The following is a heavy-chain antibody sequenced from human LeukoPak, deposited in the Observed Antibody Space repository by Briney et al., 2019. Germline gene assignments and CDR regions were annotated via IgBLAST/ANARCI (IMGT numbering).Heavy chain of an antibody. CDR3: ARRGGDGYNSFADAFDI. D-gene: IGHD5-24*01. V-gene: IGHV5-51*01. CDR1: GYTFSSFW. CDR2: IYPGDSDT. J-gene: IGHJ3*02. Sequence: GESLKISCKGSGYTFSSFWIDWVRQVPGKGLGWMGSIYPGDSDTRYTPSFQGHVAISADKTISTAYLQWSRLQASDTAMYDCARRGGDGYNSFADAFDIWGQGTMVTVSS.